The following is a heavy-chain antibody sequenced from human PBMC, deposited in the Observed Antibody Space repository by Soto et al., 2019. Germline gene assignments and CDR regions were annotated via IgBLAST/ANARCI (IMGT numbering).Heavy chain of an antibody. J-gene: IGHJ5*02. Sequence: PSETLSLTCTVSGASISRGGYYWGWIRQHPGKGLEWIGYIYYSGSTYYNPSLKSRVAISVDTSKNQFSLKLSSVTAADTAVYYCAREPSPRRQGTLVTVPQ. CDR1: GASISRGGYY. CDR2: IYYSGST. V-gene: IGHV4-31*03. CDR3: AREPSP.